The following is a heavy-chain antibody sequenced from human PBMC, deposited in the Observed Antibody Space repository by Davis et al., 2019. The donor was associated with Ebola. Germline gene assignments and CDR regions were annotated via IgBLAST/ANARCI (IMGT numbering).Heavy chain of an antibody. V-gene: IGHV3-43*02. J-gene: IGHJ4*02. Sequence: GESLKIPCATPGFTFGDYTMHWVRQAPGKGLEWVSFINGDRGRIDYADSVKGRFTISGDNSKNSLYLQMNSLTTEDTALYYCAKAKFSGSALIGHWGQGTLVTVSS. CDR2: INGDRGRI. CDR1: GFTFGDYT. CDR3: AKAKFSGSALIGH. D-gene: IGHD1-26*01.